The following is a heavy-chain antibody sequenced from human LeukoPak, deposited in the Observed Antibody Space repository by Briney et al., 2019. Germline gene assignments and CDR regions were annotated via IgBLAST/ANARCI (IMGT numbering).Heavy chain of an antibody. D-gene: IGHD2-2*01. CDR1: GFTFSDYY. CDR3: ARRALIVVPADYYYYYYMDV. J-gene: IGHJ6*03. CDR2: ISSSGSTI. Sequence: PGGSLRLSCAASGFTFSDYYMSWIRQAPGKGLEWVSYISSSGSTIYYADSVKGRFTISRDNAKNSLYLQMNSLRAEDTAVYYCARRALIVVPADYYYYYYMDVWGKGTTVTVSS. V-gene: IGHV3-11*04.